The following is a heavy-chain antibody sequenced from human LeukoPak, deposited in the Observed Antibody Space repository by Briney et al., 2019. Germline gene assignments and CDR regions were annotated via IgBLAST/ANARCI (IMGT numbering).Heavy chain of an antibody. D-gene: IGHD3-16*01. CDR3: ANGYTSTYYNALDI. Sequence: GGSLRLSCAASGFTFSSYWMHWVRQAPGKGLVWVSRINSDGRGTTYAAYVKSRLTISRDNAKNTLYLQMSSLRVEDTAVYYCANGYTSTYYNALDIRGQGTMVTVSS. CDR1: GFTFSSYW. J-gene: IGHJ3*02. CDR2: INSDGRGT. V-gene: IGHV3-74*03.